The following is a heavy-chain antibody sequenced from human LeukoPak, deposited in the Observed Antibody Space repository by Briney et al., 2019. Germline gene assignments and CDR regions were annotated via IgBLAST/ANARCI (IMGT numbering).Heavy chain of an antibody. CDR1: GGSFSGYY. CDR3: ARAWGSSGWVDY. Sequence: SETLSLTCAVYGGSFSGYYWSWIRQPPGKGLEWIGEINHSGSTNYNPSLKSRVTISVDTSKNQFSLKLSSVTAADTAVYYCARAWGSSGWVDYWGQGTLVTVSS. CDR2: INHSGST. J-gene: IGHJ4*02. D-gene: IGHD6-19*01. V-gene: IGHV4-34*01.